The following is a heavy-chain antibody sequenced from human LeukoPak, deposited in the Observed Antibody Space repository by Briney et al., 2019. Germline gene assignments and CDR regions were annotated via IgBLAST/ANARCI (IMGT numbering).Heavy chain of an antibody. Sequence: GESLRLSCGASGLTVSSYGMSWVRQAPGKGLEWVSTIIGSAVNTYYADSVKGRLTISRDDSKNTVYLQMNSLRAEDTAVYSCAKYTSGTSYRGLDQWGQGTLVTVSS. D-gene: IGHD3-10*01. CDR1: GLTVSSYG. V-gene: IGHV3-23*01. CDR3: AKYTSGTSYRGLDQ. CDR2: IIGSAVNT. J-gene: IGHJ4*02.